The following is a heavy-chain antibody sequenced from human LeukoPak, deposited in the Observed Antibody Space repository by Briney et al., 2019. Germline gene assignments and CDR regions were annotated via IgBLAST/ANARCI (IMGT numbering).Heavy chain of an antibody. CDR3: ARARSGWASDAFDI. J-gene: IGHJ3*02. V-gene: IGHV7-4-1*02. CDR1: GYTFTSYA. CDR2: INTNTGNP. D-gene: IGHD6-19*01. Sequence: PRASVKVSCKASGYTFTSYAMNWVRQAPGQGLEWMGWINTNTGNPTYAQGFTGRFVFSLDTSVSTAYLQISSLKAEDTAVYYCARARSGWASDAFDIWGQGTMVTVSS.